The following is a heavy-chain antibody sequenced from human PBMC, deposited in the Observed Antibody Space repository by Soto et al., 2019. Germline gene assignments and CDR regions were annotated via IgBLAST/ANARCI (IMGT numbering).Heavy chain of an antibody. CDR1: GYTFTSFY. V-gene: IGHV1-46*01. CDR2: INPNGGST. J-gene: IGHJ4*02. Sequence: QVQLVQSGAEVKNPGASVKVSFKASGYTFTSFYIHWVRRAPEQGLEWMSIINPNGGSTNYAQNLQGRVTLTRDTSTNTVYMELSSLRSEDTSVYYCARGLTSGDYWGQGTLVTVSS. CDR3: ARGLTSGDY.